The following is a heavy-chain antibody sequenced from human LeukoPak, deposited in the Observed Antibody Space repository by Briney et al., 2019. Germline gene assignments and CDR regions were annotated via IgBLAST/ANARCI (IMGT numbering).Heavy chain of an antibody. D-gene: IGHD3-10*01. CDR1: GYTVTNYG. CDR3: ARHYGSGELSPFDY. Sequence: GASVKVSCKASGYTVTNYGISWVRQAPGQGLEWMGWISAYNGNTNYAQKLQGRVTMTTDTSTSTAYMELSSLRSEDTAVYYCARHYGSGELSPFDYWGQGTLVTVSS. J-gene: IGHJ4*02. CDR2: ISAYNGNT. V-gene: IGHV1-18*01.